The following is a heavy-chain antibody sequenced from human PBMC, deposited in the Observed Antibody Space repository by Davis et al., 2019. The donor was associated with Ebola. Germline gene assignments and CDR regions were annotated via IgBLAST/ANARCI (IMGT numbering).Heavy chain of an antibody. Sequence: GGSLRLSCEASGFSFKDFGMHWVRQAPGKGLEWVAFIWYDGRNQHYIDSVKGRFTISRDNSKNTLYLQMNSLRAEDTAVYYCAKGDLLRNWGQGTLVTVSS. V-gene: IGHV3-30*02. D-gene: IGHD3-16*01. CDR1: GFSFKDFG. J-gene: IGHJ4*02. CDR3: AKGDLLRN. CDR2: IWYDGRNQ.